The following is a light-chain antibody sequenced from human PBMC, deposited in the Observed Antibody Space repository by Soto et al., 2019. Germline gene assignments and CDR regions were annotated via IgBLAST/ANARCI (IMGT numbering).Light chain of an antibody. J-gene: IGLJ2*01. CDR1: SSDVGGYNY. CDR3: SSYTSSSTRV. CDR2: DVS. Sequence: QSALTQPASMSGSPGQSITISCTGTSSDVGGYNYVSWYQQHPDKAPKLMIYDVSNRPSGVSNRFSGSKSGNTASLTISGLQAEDEADYYCSSYTSSSTRVFGGGTKVTVL. V-gene: IGLV2-14*01.